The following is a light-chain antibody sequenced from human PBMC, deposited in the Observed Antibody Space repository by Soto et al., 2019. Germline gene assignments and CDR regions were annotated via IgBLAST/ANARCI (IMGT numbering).Light chain of an antibody. Sequence: QSVLTQPPSASGTPGQRVTISCSGSSSNIGSNYVYWYQQLPGMVHKLLIYKNNQRPSGVPDRFSGFKSGTSASLAISGLRSEDEADYSCAVWDDSLSGVVFGGGTKLTVL. J-gene: IGLJ2*01. CDR2: KNN. CDR1: SSNIGSNY. CDR3: AVWDDSLSGVV. V-gene: IGLV1-47*01.